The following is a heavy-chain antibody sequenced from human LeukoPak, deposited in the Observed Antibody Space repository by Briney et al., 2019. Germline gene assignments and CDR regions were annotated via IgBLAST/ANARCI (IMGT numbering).Heavy chain of an antibody. J-gene: IGHJ4*02. CDR3: GILTLSPG. D-gene: IGHD1-14*01. CDR2: ISYDGHNT. CDR1: EITLSNYW. V-gene: IGHV3-74*01. Sequence: PGWSLRLSCAASEITLSNYWIHWLRQAPGKGLVWVSRISYDGHNTNYADSVKGRFTISRDTAKNTLYLQMNSLRLDDTAGYYCGILTLSPGWGQGTLVTVSS.